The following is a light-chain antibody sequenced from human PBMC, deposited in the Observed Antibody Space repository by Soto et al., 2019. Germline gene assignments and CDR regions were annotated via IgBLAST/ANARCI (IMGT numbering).Light chain of an antibody. CDR1: QSVGNN. Sequence: ENVLTQSPGTLSLSPGESATLSCRASQSVGNNLAWYQQRTGQAPTLLISDESTRATGIPDRFSGSGSGTDLNLTISRLEPEDYALYYCQQYGPSLITCGQGTRLEIK. CDR3: QQYGPSLIT. CDR2: DES. J-gene: IGKJ5*01. V-gene: IGKV3-20*01.